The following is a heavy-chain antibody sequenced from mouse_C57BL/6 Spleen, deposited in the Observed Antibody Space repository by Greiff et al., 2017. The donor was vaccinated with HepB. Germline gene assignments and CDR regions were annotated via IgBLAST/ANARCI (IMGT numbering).Heavy chain of an antibody. D-gene: IGHD1-1*01. Sequence: EVQLQQSGPGMVKPSQSLSLTCTVTGYSITSGYDWHWIRHFPGNKLEWMGYISYSGSTNYNPSLKSRISITHDTSKNHFFLKLNSVTTEDTATYYCARGYYGSSYEGYYFDYWGQGTTLTVSS. V-gene: IGHV3-1*01. CDR3: ARGYYGSSYEGYYFDY. J-gene: IGHJ2*01. CDR2: ISYSGST. CDR1: GYSITSGYD.